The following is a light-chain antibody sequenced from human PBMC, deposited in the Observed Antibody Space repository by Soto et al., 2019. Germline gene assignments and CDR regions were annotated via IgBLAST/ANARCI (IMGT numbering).Light chain of an antibody. Sequence: QPVPTQSSSASASLGSSVKLTCTLSSGHSSYIIAWHQQQPGKAPRYLMKLEGSGSYNKGSGVPDRFSGSSSGADRYLTISNLQFEDEANYYCETWDSNTRVFGGGTKPTVL. CDR1: SGHSSYI. V-gene: IGLV4-60*02. CDR2: LEGSGSY. J-gene: IGLJ2*01. CDR3: ETWDSNTRV.